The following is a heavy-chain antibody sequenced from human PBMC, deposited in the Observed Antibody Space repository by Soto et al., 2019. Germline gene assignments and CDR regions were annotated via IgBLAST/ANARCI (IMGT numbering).Heavy chain of an antibody. Sequence: QVHLVQSGAAVKKPGASVKVSCKGSGYTFTSYGITWVRQAPGQGLEWMGWISAHNGNTDYAQKLPGRVTVTRDTSTSTAYMELKSLRSDDTAVYYCARGRYGDYWGQGALVTVSS. J-gene: IGHJ4*02. CDR2: ISAHNGNT. CDR1: GYTFTSYG. V-gene: IGHV1-18*01. D-gene: IGHD1-1*01. CDR3: ARGRYGDY.